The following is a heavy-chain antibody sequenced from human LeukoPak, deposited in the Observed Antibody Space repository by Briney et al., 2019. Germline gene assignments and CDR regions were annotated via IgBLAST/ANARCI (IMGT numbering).Heavy chain of an antibody. CDR3: ARDGGSTSYYDSGGYFFDY. J-gene: IGHJ4*02. Sequence: GGSLRLSCAASGFTFNNYAMSWVRQAPGKGLEWVSYISSSGSTIYYADSVKGRFTISRDNAKNSLYLQMNSLRAEDTAVYYCARDGGSTSYYDSGGYFFDYWGQGTLVTVSS. CDR2: ISSSGSTI. D-gene: IGHD3-22*01. CDR1: GFTFNNYA. V-gene: IGHV3-11*01.